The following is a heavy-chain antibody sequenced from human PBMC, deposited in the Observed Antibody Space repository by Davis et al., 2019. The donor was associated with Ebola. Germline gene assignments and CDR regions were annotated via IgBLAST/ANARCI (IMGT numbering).Heavy chain of an antibody. CDR2: MNPNSGNT. CDR1: GYTFTSYD. CDR3: ARDSSGYSDESY. D-gene: IGHD3-22*01. J-gene: IGHJ4*02. Sequence: ASVKVSCKASGYTFTSYDINWVRQATGQGLEWMGWMNPNSGNTGYAQKFQGRVTMTRDTSTSTVYMELSSLRSEDTAVYYCARDSSGYSDESYWGQGTLVTVSS. V-gene: IGHV1-8*01.